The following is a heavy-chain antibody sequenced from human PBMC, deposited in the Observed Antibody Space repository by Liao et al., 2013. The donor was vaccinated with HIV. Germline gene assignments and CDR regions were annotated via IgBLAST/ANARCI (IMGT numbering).Heavy chain of an antibody. CDR3: AHYMDV. CDR1: GGSVSSGSYY. Sequence: QVQLQESGPGLVKPSQTLSLTCTVSGGSVSSGSYYWSWIRQPAGKGLEWIGRIYTSGSTNYNPSLKSRVTISVDTSKNEFSLKLSSVTAADTAVYFCAHYMDVWGKGIASPPP. V-gene: IGHV4-61*02. CDR2: IYTSGST. J-gene: IGHJ6*03.